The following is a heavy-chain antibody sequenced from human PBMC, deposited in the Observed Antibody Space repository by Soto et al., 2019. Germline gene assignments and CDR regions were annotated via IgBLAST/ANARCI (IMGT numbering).Heavy chain of an antibody. J-gene: IGHJ4*02. CDR3: VRHSRKIEASVGPKSFDY. D-gene: IGHD1-26*01. V-gene: IGHV5-51*01. Sequence: DSLKLSCKGSGYRFTSYWIGWVRQMPGKGLEWMGIIYPGDSDTRYSPSFQGQVTISADKSISTAYLQWSSLKASDTAMYYSVRHSRKIEASVGPKSFDYWGQGTLVTVSS. CDR2: IYPGDSDT. CDR1: GYRFTSYW.